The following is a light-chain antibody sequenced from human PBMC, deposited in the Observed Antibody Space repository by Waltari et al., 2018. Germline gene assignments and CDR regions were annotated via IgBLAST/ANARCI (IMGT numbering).Light chain of an antibody. J-gene: IGKJ1*01. Sequence: EIVLTQSPGTLSLSPGERATLSCRASQSVSRTLAWYQQKPGQAPRLLIYDASSRATGIPDRFSGSGSGTDFSLTITRLEPEDFAVYYCQHYVSLPVTFGQGTKVVIK. CDR1: QSVSRT. CDR2: DAS. CDR3: QHYVSLPVT. V-gene: IGKV3-20*01.